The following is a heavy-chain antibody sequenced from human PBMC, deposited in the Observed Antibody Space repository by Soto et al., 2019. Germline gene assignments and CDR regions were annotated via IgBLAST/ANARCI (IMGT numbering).Heavy chain of an antibody. D-gene: IGHD1-26*01. CDR2: ISSSSNYI. CDR3: ARDLVGATI. V-gene: IGHV3-21*01. CDR1: GFPFSNYA. Sequence: GGSLILSCAASGFPFSNYAMTWVRQAPGKGLEWVSSISSSSNYIYYADSMKGRFTISRDNAKNSLYLQMNSLRAEDTAVYYCARDLVGATIWGQGTLVTVSS. J-gene: IGHJ4*02.